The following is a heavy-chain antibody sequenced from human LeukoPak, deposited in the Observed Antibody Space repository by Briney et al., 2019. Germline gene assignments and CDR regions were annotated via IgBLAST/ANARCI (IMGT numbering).Heavy chain of an antibody. D-gene: IGHD2-21*02. Sequence: GGSLRLSCAASEFAFSRNNMHWVRQAPGKGLEWVSFISYDGSDKNYAESVKGRFTISRDNSKNTLFLQMNSLGAGDTALYYCAKDQGGGHCSFDYWGQGTLATVSS. CDR2: ISYDGSDK. CDR1: EFAFSRNN. J-gene: IGHJ4*02. V-gene: IGHV3-30*02. CDR3: AKDQGGGHCSFDY.